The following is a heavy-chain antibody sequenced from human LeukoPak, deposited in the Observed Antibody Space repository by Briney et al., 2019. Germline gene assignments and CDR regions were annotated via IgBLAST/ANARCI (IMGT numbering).Heavy chain of an antibody. D-gene: IGHD6-19*01. CDR3: GKDGGQYSSGPEFDP. J-gene: IGHJ5*02. Sequence: PGGSLRLSCAASGFTFSSDSMTWVRQAPGKGLEWVSTISNRGVSTFYADPVKGRFTISRHNSKNMLYLQMNSLRVDDTAIYFCGKDGGQYSSGPEFDPRGQGALVTVSS. CDR2: ISNRGVST. CDR1: GFTFSSDS. V-gene: IGHV3-23*01.